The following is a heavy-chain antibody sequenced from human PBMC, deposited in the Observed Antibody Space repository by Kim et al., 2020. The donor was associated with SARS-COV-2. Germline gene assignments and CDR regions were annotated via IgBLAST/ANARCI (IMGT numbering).Heavy chain of an antibody. CDR3: ARDRASMVRGVIIIDAFDI. CDR2: ISYDGSNK. J-gene: IGHJ3*02. V-gene: IGHV3-30*04. Sequence: GGSLRPSCAASGFTFSSYAMHWVRQAPGKGLEWVAVISYDGSNKYYADSVKGRFTISRDNSKNTLYLQMNSLRAEDTAVYYCARDRASMVRGVIIIDAFDIWGQGTMVTVSS. D-gene: IGHD3-10*01. CDR1: GFTFSSYA.